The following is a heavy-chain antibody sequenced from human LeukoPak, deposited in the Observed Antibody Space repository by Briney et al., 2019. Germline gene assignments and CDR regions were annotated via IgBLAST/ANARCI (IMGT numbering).Heavy chain of an antibody. Sequence: ASVKVSCKASGYTFTSYAMHWVRQAPGQRLEWMGWSNAGNGNTKYSQEFQGRVTMTRDTSISTAYMELSRLRSDDTAVYYCARGKGLADLDYWGQGTLVTVSS. CDR3: ARGKGLADLDY. D-gene: IGHD3-3*02. V-gene: IGHV1-3*02. CDR1: GYTFTSYA. CDR2: SNAGNGNT. J-gene: IGHJ4*02.